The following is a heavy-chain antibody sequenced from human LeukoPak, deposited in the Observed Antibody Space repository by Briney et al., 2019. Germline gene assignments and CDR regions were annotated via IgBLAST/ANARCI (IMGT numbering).Heavy chain of an antibody. CDR2: ISTYNGYA. CDR3: ARNSSDWYGYMDV. Sequence: GASVKVSCKASGYTFTSYGSGWVRQAPGQALEWMGWISTYNGYANYAQKLQGRVTMTTETSTSTAYMELRSLRSDDTAVYYCARNSSDWYGYMDVWGKGTTVTVSS. CDR1: GYTFTSYG. J-gene: IGHJ6*04. V-gene: IGHV1-18*01. D-gene: IGHD6-19*01.